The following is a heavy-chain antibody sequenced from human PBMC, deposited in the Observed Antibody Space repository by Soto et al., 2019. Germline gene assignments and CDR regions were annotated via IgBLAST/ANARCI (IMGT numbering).Heavy chain of an antibody. CDR3: AKDPYIDTEMIKSGYYYYGLDV. CDR1: GGTFSSFA. J-gene: IGHJ6*02. CDR2: IIPIFGTT. D-gene: IGHD5-18*01. Sequence: GASVKVSCKASGGTFSSFALSWVRQAPGQGLEWMGGIIPIFGTTNHAQRFQGRVTLTADESTSTAYMELSSLRSEDTAVYYCAKDPYIDTEMIKSGYYYYGLDVWGQGTTVTVSS. V-gene: IGHV1-69*13.